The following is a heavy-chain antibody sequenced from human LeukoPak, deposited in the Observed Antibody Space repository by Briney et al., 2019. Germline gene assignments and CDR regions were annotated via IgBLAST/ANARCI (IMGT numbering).Heavy chain of an antibody. Sequence: ALVKVSCKVSGYILAELSIHWVRQAPGEGLEWMGGFDPEDGKTIYAQKFQGRVTMTEDTSTDTAYMELSSLRSEDTAVYYCTTGRPSRYADWLPTHNWFDPWGQGTLVTVSS. V-gene: IGHV1-24*01. CDR3: TTGRPSRYADWLPTHNWFDP. CDR1: GYILAELS. D-gene: IGHD3-9*01. J-gene: IGHJ5*02. CDR2: FDPEDGKT.